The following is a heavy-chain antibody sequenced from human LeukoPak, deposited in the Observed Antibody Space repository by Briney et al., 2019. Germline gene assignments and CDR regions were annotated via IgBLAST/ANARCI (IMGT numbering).Heavy chain of an antibody. D-gene: IGHD6-13*01. CDR1: GFTFSSYS. V-gene: IGHV3-48*04. Sequence: PGGSLRLSCAASGFTFSSYSMNWVRQAPGKGLEWVSYISSSSSPIYYADSVKGRFTISRDNAKNSLYLQMNSLRAEDTAVYYCARGPLAAAGIIDYWGQGTLVTVSS. CDR2: ISSSSSPI. CDR3: ARGPLAAAGIIDY. J-gene: IGHJ4*02.